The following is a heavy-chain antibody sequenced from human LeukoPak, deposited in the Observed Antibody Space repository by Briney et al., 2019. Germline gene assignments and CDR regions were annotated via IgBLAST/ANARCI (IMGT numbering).Heavy chain of an antibody. D-gene: IGHD3-10*01. V-gene: IGHV1-18*04. CDR1: GYTFTSYG. CDR2: ISAYNGNT. J-gene: IGHJ4*02. Sequence: ASVKVSCKASGYTFTSYGISWVRQAPGQGLEWMGWISAYNGNTNYAQKLQGRVTMTTDTSTSTAYMELRSLRSDDTAVYYCARDRSILWFGELSDFDYWGQGTLVTVSS. CDR3: ARDRSILWFGELSDFDY.